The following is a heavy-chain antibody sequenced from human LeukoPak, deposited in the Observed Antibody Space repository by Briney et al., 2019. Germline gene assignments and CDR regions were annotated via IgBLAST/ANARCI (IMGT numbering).Heavy chain of an antibody. CDR3: ARGYFDWFQGWFDP. V-gene: IGHV3-48*04. J-gene: IGHJ5*02. D-gene: IGHD3-9*01. Sequence: GGSLRLSCAASGFTFSSYSMNWVRQAPGKGLEWVSYISSSSSTIYYADSVKGRFTISRDNAKNSLYLQMNSLRAEDTAVYYCARGYFDWFQGWFDPWGQGTLVTVSS. CDR1: GFTFSSYS. CDR2: ISSSSSTI.